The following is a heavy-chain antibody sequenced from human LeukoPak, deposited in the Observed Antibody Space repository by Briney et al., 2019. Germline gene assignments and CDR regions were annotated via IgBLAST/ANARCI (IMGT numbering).Heavy chain of an antibody. D-gene: IGHD5-18*01. CDR3: ARERDTAMVTTHFDY. J-gene: IGHJ4*02. CDR1: GYSISSGYY. V-gene: IGHV4-38-2*02. CDR2: ICHSGSA. Sequence: PSETLSLTCTVSGYSISSGYYLGWIRQPPGKGLEWIGSICHSGSAYYNPSLKIRITISVDTCKNQFSLKLSSVTAADTAVYYCARERDTAMVTTHFDYWGQGTLVTVSS.